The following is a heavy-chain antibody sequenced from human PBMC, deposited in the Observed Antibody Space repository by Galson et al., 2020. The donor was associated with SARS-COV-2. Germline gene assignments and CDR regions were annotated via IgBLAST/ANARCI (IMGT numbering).Heavy chain of an antibody. CDR1: GDSVTSGGYY. CDR3: ARRDCGGGCMVHLDY. CDR2: IYYSGGT. V-gene: IGHV4-31*03. D-gene: IGHD2-21*02. Sequence: ASETLSLTCTVSGDSVTSGGYYWNWIRQHPGKGLEWIGYIYYSGGTSYNPSLKSRVTISADRSKNQFSLKLNSVTAADTAVYYCARRDCGGGCMVHLDYCGQGTLGTVSS. J-gene: IGHJ4*02.